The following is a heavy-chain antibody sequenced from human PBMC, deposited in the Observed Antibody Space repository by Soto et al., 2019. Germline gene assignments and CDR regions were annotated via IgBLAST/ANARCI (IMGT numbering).Heavy chain of an antibody. J-gene: IGHJ4*02. Sequence: SETLSLTCNVSGGPIKTGDYYWNWIRQPPGKGLEWTGYVFYSGATNYSPSLKSRAAISMDTSKNQFSLSLTSVTAADTAVYYCARAGFSYGHLLFWGQGIRVTVSS. D-gene: IGHD3-10*01. CDR3: ARAGFSYGHLLF. CDR1: GGPIKTGDYY. CDR2: VFYSGAT. V-gene: IGHV4-30-4*01.